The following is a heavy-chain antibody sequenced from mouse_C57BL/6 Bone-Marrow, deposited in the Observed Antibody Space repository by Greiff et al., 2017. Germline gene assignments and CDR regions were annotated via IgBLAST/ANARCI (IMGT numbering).Heavy chain of an antibody. Sequence: EVMLVESGGGLVKPGGSLKLSCAASGFTFSSYAMSWVRQTPEKRLEWVATISDGGSYTYYPDNVKGRFTISRDNAKNNLYLQMSHLKSEDTAMYYCAREGYDYDLYWYFDVWGTGTTVTVSS. CDR1: GFTFSSYA. CDR2: ISDGGSYT. V-gene: IGHV5-4*01. CDR3: AREGYDYDLYWYFDV. D-gene: IGHD2-4*01. J-gene: IGHJ1*03.